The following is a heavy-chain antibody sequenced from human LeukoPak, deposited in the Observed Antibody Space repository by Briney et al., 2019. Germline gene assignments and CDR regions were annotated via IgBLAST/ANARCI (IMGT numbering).Heavy chain of an antibody. Sequence: SSVKVSCKASGGTFSSYAISWVRQAPGQGLEWMGRIIPIFGTANYAQKFRGRVTITTDESTSTAYMELSSLRSEDTAVYYCARDRITGTTGWFDPWGQGTLVTVSS. CDR1: GGTFSSYA. CDR3: ARDRITGTTGWFDP. V-gene: IGHV1-69*05. J-gene: IGHJ5*02. D-gene: IGHD1-7*01. CDR2: IIPIFGTA.